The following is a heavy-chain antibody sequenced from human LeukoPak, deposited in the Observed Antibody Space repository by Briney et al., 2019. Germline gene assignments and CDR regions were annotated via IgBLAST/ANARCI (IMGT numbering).Heavy chain of an antibody. CDR2: ISYDGSNK. CDR3: ARDPEDTAMADY. CDR1: GFTFGSYA. J-gene: IGHJ4*02. V-gene: IGHV3-30*04. D-gene: IGHD5-18*01. Sequence: GGSLRLSCAASGFTFGSYAMHWVRQAPGKGLEWVAVISYDGSNKYYADSVKGRFTISRDNSKNTLYLQMNSLRAEDTAVYYCARDPEDTAMADYWGQGTLVTVSS.